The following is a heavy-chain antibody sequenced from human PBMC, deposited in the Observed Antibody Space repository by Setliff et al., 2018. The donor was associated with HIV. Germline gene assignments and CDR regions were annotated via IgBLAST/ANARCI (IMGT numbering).Heavy chain of an antibody. V-gene: IGHV4-59*10. Sequence: PSETLSLTCAVYGGSFSSYYWSWIRQPAGKGLEWIGRIYTSGSTNYNPSLKSRVTMSVDTSKNQFSLKLTSVTASDTAVYYCARAAAGNTGPFDLWGQGSPVTVSS. CDR3: ARAAAGNTGPFDL. D-gene: IGHD4-17*01. J-gene: IGHJ4*02. CDR2: IYTSGST. CDR1: GGSFSSYY.